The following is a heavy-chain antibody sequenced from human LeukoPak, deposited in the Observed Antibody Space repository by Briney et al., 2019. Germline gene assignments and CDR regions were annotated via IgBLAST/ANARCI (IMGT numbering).Heavy chain of an antibody. Sequence: PGGSLRLSCAASGFTFSTYAMTWVRQAPGKGLEWVAAISGSDGRTYYADSVKGRFTISRDNSKNTLYLQMNSLRAEDTAVYYCAKTGYYDSSGYYYYFDYWGQGTLVTVSS. D-gene: IGHD3-22*01. V-gene: IGHV3-23*01. CDR3: AKTGYYDSSGYYYYFDY. CDR2: ISGSDGRT. J-gene: IGHJ4*02. CDR1: GFTFSTYA.